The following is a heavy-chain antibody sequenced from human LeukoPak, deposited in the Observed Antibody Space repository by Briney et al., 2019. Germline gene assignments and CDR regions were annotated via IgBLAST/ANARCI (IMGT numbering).Heavy chain of an antibody. CDR1: GFTFSSYG. Sequence: GGSLRLSCAASGFTFSSYGMSWVRQAPGKGLDWVAFIHHDGSNKYYADSVRGRFTISRDNSKNTLYLQMNSLRSEDTAVYYCARVGHSSGSLWGQGTLVTVSS. D-gene: IGHD6-19*01. J-gene: IGHJ4*02. V-gene: IGHV3-30*02. CDR3: ARVGHSSGSL. CDR2: IHHDGSNK.